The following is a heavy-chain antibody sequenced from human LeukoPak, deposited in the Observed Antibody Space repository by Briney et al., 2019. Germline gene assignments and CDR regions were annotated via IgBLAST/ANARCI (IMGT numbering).Heavy chain of an antibody. Sequence: ASVKVSCKASGGTFISYAISWVRQAPGQGLEWMGGIIPIFGTANYAQKFQGRVTIAADESTSTAYMELSSLRSEDTAVYYCARGSLDYYGYYFDYWGQGTLVTVSS. CDR2: IIPIFGTA. CDR3: ARGSLDYYGYYFDY. CDR1: GGTFISYA. J-gene: IGHJ4*02. V-gene: IGHV1-69*13. D-gene: IGHD3-10*01.